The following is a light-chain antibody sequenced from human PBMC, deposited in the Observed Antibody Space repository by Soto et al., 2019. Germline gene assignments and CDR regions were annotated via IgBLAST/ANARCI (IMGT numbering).Light chain of an antibody. CDR1: QSVSSY. CDR3: RQRSNWPGLT. V-gene: IGKV3-11*01. Sequence: EIVLTQSPGTLSLSPGERSTLSCRASQSVSSYLAWYQQKPGQAPRLLIHDASNRATGIPARFSGSGSGTDFTLTISSLEPAEYAVYYCRQRSNWPGLTFGGGTKVDI. J-gene: IGKJ4*01. CDR2: DAS.